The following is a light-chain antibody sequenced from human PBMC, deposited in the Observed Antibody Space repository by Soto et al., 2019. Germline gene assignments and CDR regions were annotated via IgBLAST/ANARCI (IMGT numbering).Light chain of an antibody. CDR3: QQYGSSPYT. J-gene: IGKJ2*01. V-gene: IGKV3-20*01. Sequence: IVLTQSPGTLSLSPGERATLSCRASRSVSSRYLAWYQQKPGQAPRLLIYDASRRATGIPYRFSGSGSGTDFTLTINRLEPEDFAMYYCQQYGSSPYTFGQGTKLEIK. CDR1: RSVSSRY. CDR2: DAS.